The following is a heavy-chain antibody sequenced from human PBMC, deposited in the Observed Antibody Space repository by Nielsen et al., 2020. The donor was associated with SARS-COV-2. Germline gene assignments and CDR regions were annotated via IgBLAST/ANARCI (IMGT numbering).Heavy chain of an antibody. CDR3: ASHDSSGYYTAIWDY. J-gene: IGHJ4*02. CDR1: GFTFSSYS. Sequence: GESLRLSCAASGFTFSSYSMNWVRQAPGKGLEWVSYISSSSSTIYYADSVKGRFTISRDNAKNSLYLQMNSLRAEDTAVYYCASHDSSGYYTAIWDYWGQGTLVTVSS. V-gene: IGHV3-48*04. D-gene: IGHD3-22*01. CDR2: ISSSSSTI.